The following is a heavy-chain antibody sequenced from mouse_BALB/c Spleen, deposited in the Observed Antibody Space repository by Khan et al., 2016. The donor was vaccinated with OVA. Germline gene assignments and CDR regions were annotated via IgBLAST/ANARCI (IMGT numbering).Heavy chain of an antibody. CDR2: IYPGNSDT. D-gene: IGHD2-4*01. CDR1: GYSSTSYW. V-gene: IGHV1-5*01. Sequence: VQLKESGTVLTRPGASVKMSCKASGYSSTSYWMHWVKQRPGQGLEWIGAIYPGNSDTRYNQKFKGKAKLTAVTSASTAYLELISLPYEASAVYYCTRSYDSYYFDYWGQGTTLTVSS. J-gene: IGHJ2*01. CDR3: TRSYDSYYFDY.